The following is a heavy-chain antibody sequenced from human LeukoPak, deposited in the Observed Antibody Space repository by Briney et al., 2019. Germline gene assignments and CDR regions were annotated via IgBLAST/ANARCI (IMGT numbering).Heavy chain of an antibody. CDR2: ISGSGGST. V-gene: IGHV3-23*01. J-gene: IGHJ4*02. Sequence: GGSLRLSCAASGFTFSSYAMSWARQAPGKGLEWVSAISGSGGSTYYADSVKGRFTISRDNSKNTLYLQMNSLRAEDTAVYYCATQGIAAAGTDYWGQGALVTVSS. CDR1: GFTFSSYA. D-gene: IGHD6-13*01. CDR3: ATQGIAAAGTDY.